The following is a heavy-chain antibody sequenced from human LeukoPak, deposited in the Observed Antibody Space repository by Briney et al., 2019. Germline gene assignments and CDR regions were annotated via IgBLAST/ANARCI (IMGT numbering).Heavy chain of an antibody. CDR2: ISGSGGST. CDR3: AKSVVVVAASAGDWFDP. CDR1: GFTFSSYS. Sequence: PGGSLRLSCAASGFTFSSYSMNWVRQAPGKGLEWVSGISGSGGSTYHADSVKGRFTISRDNSKNTLYLQMNSLRAEDTAVYYCAKSVVVVAASAGDWFDPWGQGTLVIVSS. D-gene: IGHD2-15*01. J-gene: IGHJ5*02. V-gene: IGHV3-23*01.